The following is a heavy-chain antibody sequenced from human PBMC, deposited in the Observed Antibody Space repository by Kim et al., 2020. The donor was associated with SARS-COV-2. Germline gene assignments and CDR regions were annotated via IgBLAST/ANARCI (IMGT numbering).Heavy chain of an antibody. V-gene: IGHV3-11*05. CDR3: ARVSPGSSSWYYFDY. D-gene: IGHD6-13*01. J-gene: IGHJ4*01. CDR1: GFTFSDYY. Sequence: GGSLRLSCAASGFTFSDYYMSWIRQAPGKGLEWVSYISSSIDYTNYADSLKGRFTISRDNAKNSLYLQMNSLRADDTAVYYCARVSPGSSSWYYFDYWG. CDR2: ISSSIDYT.